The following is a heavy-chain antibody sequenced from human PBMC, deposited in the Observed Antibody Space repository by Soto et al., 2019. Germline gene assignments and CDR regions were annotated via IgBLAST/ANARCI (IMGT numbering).Heavy chain of an antibody. CDR1: WGTLSVDA. V-gene: IGHV1-69*01. D-gene: IGHD3-9*01. Sequence: RASVXVAFKSSWGTLSVDAIALFLEAPGQGLDWMGGVIPMFGTANYAQKFQGRVTITADEYTSTTHMELSSLRSEDTAVYFCAPGGYYEIFNGYRGDYDMEVWGQRTTVKVYS. J-gene: IGHJ6*01. CDR2: VIPMFGTA. CDR3: APGGYYEIFNGYRGDYDMEV.